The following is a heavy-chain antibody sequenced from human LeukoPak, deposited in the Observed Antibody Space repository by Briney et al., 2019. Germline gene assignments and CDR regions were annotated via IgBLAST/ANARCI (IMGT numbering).Heavy chain of an antibody. J-gene: IGHJ4*02. D-gene: IGHD3-10*01. CDR1: GFTFTGSY. Sequence: ASVKVSRKASGFTFTGSYIYWVRQAPGQGLEWMGWINPNSGGTNYALKFQGRVTMTRDTSISTAYMELSRLRSDDTAVYYCARGPRYGSGNYYNNYWGQGTLVTVSS. V-gene: IGHV1-2*02. CDR3: ARGPRYGSGNYYNNY. CDR2: INPNSGGT.